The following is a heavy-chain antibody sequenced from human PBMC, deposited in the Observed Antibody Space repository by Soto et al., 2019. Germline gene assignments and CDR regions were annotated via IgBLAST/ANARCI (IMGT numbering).Heavy chain of an antibody. V-gene: IGHV4-31*03. D-gene: IGHD3-3*01. CDR2: IYYSGST. J-gene: IGHJ6*02. CDR1: GGSISSGGYY. Sequence: PSETLSLTCTVSGGSISSGGYYWSWIRQHPGKGLEWIGYIYYSGSTYYNPSLKSRVTVSVDTSKNQFSLKLSSVTAADTAVYYCARDSSPNYEFWSGYNYYYYGMDVWGQGTTVTVSS. CDR3: ARDSSPNYEFWSGYNYYYYGMDV.